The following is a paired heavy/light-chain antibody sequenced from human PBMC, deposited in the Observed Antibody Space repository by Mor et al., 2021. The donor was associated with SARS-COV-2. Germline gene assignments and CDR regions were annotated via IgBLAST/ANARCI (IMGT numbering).Light chain of an antibody. J-gene: IGKJ4*01. CDR3: QQRGKWPSLT. V-gene: IGKV3-11*01. Sequence: EIVLTQSPATLSLSPGERATLSCRASQSVGTYLAWYQQKPGQAPRLLIYGASNRATGIPARFSGSGSGTDFTLTISSLEPEDFAVYYCQQRGKWPSLTFGGGTKVEIK. CDR1: QSVGTY. CDR2: GAS.
Heavy chain of an antibody. J-gene: IGHJ3*01. CDR3: ASSTYGSGSFLAFNV. CDR1: GYTFTSYW. CDR2: MFPGDSDT. V-gene: IGHV5-51*03. D-gene: IGHD3-10*01. Sequence: EVQLVQSGAEVKKPGESLKISCKASGYTFTSYWIGWVRQMPGKDLEWMGTMFPGDSDTRYSPSFQGQVTISADKSITTTYLQWRSLKASDGGIYYCASSTYGSGSFLAFNVWGQGTMVTVSS.